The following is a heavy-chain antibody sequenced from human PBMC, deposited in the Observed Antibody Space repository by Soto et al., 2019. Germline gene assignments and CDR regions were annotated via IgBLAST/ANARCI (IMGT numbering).Heavy chain of an antibody. CDR2: IYYSGST. J-gene: IGHJ6*03. CDR3: ARYLNYGDYEGYYYYLDV. D-gene: IGHD4-17*01. Sequence: PSETLSLTCTVSGGSISSYYWSWIRQPPGKGLEWIGYIYYSGSTNYNPSLKSRVTISVDTPKNQFSLKLSSVTAADTAVYYCARYLNYGDYEGYYYYLDVWGKGTTVTVSS. V-gene: IGHV4-59*01. CDR1: GGSISSYY.